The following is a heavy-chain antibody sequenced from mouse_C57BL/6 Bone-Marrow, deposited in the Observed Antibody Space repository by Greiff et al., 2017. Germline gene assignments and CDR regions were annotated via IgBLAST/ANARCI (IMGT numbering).Heavy chain of an antibody. Sequence: QVQLKQPGAELVKPGASVKMSCKASGYTFTSYWITWVKQRPGQGLEWIGDIYPGSGSTNYNEKFKSKATLTVDTSSSTAYMQLSSLTSEDSAVYYCARNGNYEREDYAMDYWGQGTSVTVSS. D-gene: IGHD2-1*01. CDR3: ARNGNYEREDYAMDY. J-gene: IGHJ4*01. CDR1: GYTFTSYW. V-gene: IGHV1-55*01. CDR2: IYPGSGST.